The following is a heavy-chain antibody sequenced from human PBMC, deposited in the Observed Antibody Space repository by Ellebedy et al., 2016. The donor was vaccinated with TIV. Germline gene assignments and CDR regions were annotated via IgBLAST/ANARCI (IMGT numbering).Heavy chain of an antibody. D-gene: IGHD6-19*01. CDR2: INQSGRT. CDR1: GGSFSGYY. V-gene: IGHV4-34*01. CDR3: AEGRSGWYYFDY. J-gene: IGHJ4*02. Sequence: SETLSLTCAVYGGSFSGYYWSWIRQLPGKGLEWIGEINQSGRTNYNPSLDKGRVTISVDTSKNQFSLRLSSVTVADTAVYYCAEGRSGWYYFDYWGQGTPVTVSS.